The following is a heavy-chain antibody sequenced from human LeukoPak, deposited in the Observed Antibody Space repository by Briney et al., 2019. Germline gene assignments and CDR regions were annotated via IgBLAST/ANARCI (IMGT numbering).Heavy chain of an antibody. CDR3: ARSDPDYYGSGSFFDY. V-gene: IGHV4-38-2*01. J-gene: IGHJ4*02. D-gene: IGHD3-10*01. CDR1: GYSISSGYY. Sequence: SETLSLTCAVSGYSISSGYYWGWIRQPPGKGLEWIGSIYHSGSTYYNPSLKSRVTISVDTSKNQFSLKLSSVTAADTAVYYCARSDPDYYGSGSFFDYRGQGTLVTVSS. CDR2: IYHSGST.